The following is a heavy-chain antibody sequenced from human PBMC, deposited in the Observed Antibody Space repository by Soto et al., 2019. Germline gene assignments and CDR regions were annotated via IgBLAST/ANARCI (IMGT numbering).Heavy chain of an antibody. V-gene: IGHV1-3*01. D-gene: IGHD3-10*01. Sequence: QVQLVQSGAAVMRPGASVQVSCKASGYTFTKYAIHWVRQAPGQSLEWMGWINPGTGNTAYSQRFHGRVTITGDTSANLAYMELRSLRSEDSAVYYCARIRSGATFDYWGPGTQVTVSS. CDR2: INPGTGNT. J-gene: IGHJ4*02. CDR1: GYTFTKYA. CDR3: ARIRSGATFDY.